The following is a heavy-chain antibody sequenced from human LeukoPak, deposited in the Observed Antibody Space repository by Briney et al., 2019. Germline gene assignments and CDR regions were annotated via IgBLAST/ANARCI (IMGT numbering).Heavy chain of an antibody. Sequence: GAPLQISCAGSGSIFTSYWIGWVRPLPGKGLEWMGIIYPGDSDTRYSPSFQGQVTISADKSISTAYLQWSSLKASDAAMYYCARSRDYDILTEWGQGTLVTVSS. D-gene: IGHD3-9*01. CDR1: GSIFTSYW. V-gene: IGHV5-51*01. CDR3: ARSRDYDILTE. CDR2: IYPGDSDT. J-gene: IGHJ4*02.